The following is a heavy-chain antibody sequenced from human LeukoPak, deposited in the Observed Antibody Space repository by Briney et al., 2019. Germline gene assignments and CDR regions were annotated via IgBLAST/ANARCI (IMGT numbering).Heavy chain of an antibody. J-gene: IGHJ4*02. Sequence: PGGSLRLSFEASGFTFSRYGMHWVLQAPGKRLEGLGGRGNDGRIQYYADCVTGRFTISRDNPKRTMYLKMNSLSSEDTAVYYCAKDPTMIVVVIPAYWGQGTLVTVSS. CDR2: RGNDGRIQ. D-gene: IGHD3-22*01. CDR3: AKDPTMIVVVIPAY. V-gene: IGHV3-30*02. CDR1: GFTFSRYG.